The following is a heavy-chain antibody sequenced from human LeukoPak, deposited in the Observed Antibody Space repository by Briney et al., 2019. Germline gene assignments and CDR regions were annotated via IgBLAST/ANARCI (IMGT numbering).Heavy chain of an antibody. CDR3: ARGPFNLNYYDSSGYYSGFDP. V-gene: IGHV3-66*02. D-gene: IGHD3-22*01. Sequence: PGGSLRLSCAASGFTVSSNYMSWVRQAPGKGLEWVSVIYSGGSAYYADSVKGRFTISRDNSKNTLYLQMNSLRAEDTAVYYCARGPFNLNYYDSSGYYSGFDPWGQGTLVTVSS. J-gene: IGHJ5*02. CDR2: IYSGGSA. CDR1: GFTVSSNY.